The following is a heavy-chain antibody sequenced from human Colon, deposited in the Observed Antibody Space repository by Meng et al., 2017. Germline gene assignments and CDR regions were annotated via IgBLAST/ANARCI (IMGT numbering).Heavy chain of an antibody. D-gene: IGHD1-26*01. J-gene: IGHJ4*02. Sequence: QVELQEPGPRPVKPSQTLSLTCTVSGGSINSGGNYWSWIRQHPGKGLEWMGYIYKTGDNYYNPSLKSQVTISIDTSKNQFSLNLTSVTAADTAVYYCARARGGIVAEFFDYWGQGILVTVSS. CDR3: ARARGGIVAEFFDY. V-gene: IGHV4-31*01. CDR2: IYKTGDN. CDR1: GGSINSGGNY.